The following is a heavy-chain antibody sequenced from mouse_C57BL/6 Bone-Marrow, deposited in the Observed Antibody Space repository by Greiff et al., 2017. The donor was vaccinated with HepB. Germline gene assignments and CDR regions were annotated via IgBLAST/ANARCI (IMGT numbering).Heavy chain of an antibody. CDR1: GYAFSSYW. D-gene: IGHD1-1*01. V-gene: IGHV1-80*01. CDR2: IYPGDGDT. Sequence: QVQLQQSGAELVKPGASVKISCKASGYAFSSYWMNWVKQRPGKGLEWIGQIYPGDGDTNYNGKFKGKATLTADKSSSTAYMQLSSLTSEDSAVYFCAMSHYYGSSLDYWGQGTTPTVSS. J-gene: IGHJ2*01. CDR3: AMSHYYGSSLDY.